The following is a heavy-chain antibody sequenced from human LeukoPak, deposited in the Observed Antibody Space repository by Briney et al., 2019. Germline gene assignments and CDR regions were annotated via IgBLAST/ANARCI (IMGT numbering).Heavy chain of an antibody. CDR3: AKQYSSGWYGYNY. CDR1: GFTFSSYS. Sequence: GGSLRLSCAASGFTFSSYSMNWVRQAPGKGLEWVSYISSSSSTIYYADSVKGRFTISRDNAKNSLYLQMNSLRAEDTALYYCAKQYSSGWYGYNYWGQGTLVTVSS. V-gene: IGHV3-48*01. J-gene: IGHJ4*02. CDR2: ISSSSSTI. D-gene: IGHD6-19*01.